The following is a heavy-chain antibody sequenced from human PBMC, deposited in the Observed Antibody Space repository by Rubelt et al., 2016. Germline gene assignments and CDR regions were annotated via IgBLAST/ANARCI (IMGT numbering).Heavy chain of an antibody. Sequence: QVQLVQSGAEVKKPGASVKVSCKASGYTFTSYGISWVRQAPGQGLEWMGWISAYNGNTNYAQKSQGRVTMTPDTPTSPAYMERRSLRSDDTAVYYCARRDGYNWDDAFDIWGQGTMVTVSS. CDR2: ISAYNGNT. V-gene: IGHV1-18*01. D-gene: IGHD5-24*01. CDR3: ARRDGYNWDDAFDI. J-gene: IGHJ3*02. CDR1: GYTFTSYG.